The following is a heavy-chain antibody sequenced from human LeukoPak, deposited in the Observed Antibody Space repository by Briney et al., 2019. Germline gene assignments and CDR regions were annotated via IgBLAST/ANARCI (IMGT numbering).Heavy chain of an antibody. J-gene: IGHJ4*02. CDR1: GFTFTTYG. CDR2: ICDSGGST. V-gene: IGHV3-23*01. Sequence: GETLRLSCAASGFTFTTYGMSWVRQAPGKGLEGVSAICDSGGSTYSADSVKGRFTISRDNSRNTLYLQMNSLRAEDTAVYYCARDPGIASAGTVGYFDYWGQGILVTVSS. CDR3: ARDPGIASAGTVGYFDY. D-gene: IGHD6-13*01.